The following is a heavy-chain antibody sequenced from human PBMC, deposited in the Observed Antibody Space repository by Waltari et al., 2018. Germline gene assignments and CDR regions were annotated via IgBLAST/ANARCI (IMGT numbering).Heavy chain of an antibody. V-gene: IGHV3-23*01. Sequence: EVQLLESGGGLVQPGGSLRLSCAASGFTFYNYAMSWGRQAPGKGLEGVSAISANGGGTYFADSVKGRFTISRDNSKNTLYLQMNSLRAEDTAVYYCATLTTVIDYWGQGTLVTVSS. J-gene: IGHJ4*02. CDR3: ATLTTVIDY. CDR1: GFTFYNYA. D-gene: IGHD4-17*01. CDR2: ISANGGGT.